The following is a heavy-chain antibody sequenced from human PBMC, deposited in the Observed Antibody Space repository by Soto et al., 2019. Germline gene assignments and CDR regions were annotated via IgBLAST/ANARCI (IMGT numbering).Heavy chain of an antibody. V-gene: IGHV1-3*01. CDR2: INAGNGNT. D-gene: IGHD3-3*01. Sequence: ASVKVSCKASGYTFTSYAMHWVRQAPGQRLEWMGWINAGNGNTKYSQKFQGRVTITRDTSASTAYMELSSLRSEDTAVYYCARDPSARDYDFWSGYYTPAYYFDYWGQGTLVTVSS. CDR3: ARDPSARDYDFWSGYYTPAYYFDY. CDR1: GYTFTSYA. J-gene: IGHJ4*02.